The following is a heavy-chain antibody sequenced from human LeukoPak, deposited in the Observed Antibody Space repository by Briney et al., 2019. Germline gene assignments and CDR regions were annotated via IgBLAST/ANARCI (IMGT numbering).Heavy chain of an antibody. D-gene: IGHD3-10*01. CDR3: AHRTYYYGSGSYSTYGVDV. V-gene: IGHV2-5*02. J-gene: IGHJ6*01. CDR1: GFSLSTSGVG. Sequence: SGPTLVKPPQTLTLTCTFSGFSLSTSGVGVNWNRQPPVKALEWLALIYWDDDKRYRPSLKSRLTITKDTSKNQLVLTMTNMDPVDTATYCCAHRTYYYGSGSYSTYGVDVWGQGTTVTVSS. CDR2: IYWDDDK.